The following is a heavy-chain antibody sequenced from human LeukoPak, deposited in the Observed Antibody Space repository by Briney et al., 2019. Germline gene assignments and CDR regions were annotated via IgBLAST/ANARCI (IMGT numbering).Heavy chain of an antibody. J-gene: IGHJ5*02. V-gene: IGHV1-46*01. Sequence: ASVKVSCTASGYTFTSYYMHWVRQAPGQGLEWMGIINPSGGSTSYAQKFQGRVTMTRDMSTSTVYMELSSLRSEDTAVYYCARTTTRRGFDPWGQGTLVTVSS. CDR3: ARTTTRRGFDP. CDR1: GYTFTSYY. CDR2: INPSGGST. D-gene: IGHD4-17*01.